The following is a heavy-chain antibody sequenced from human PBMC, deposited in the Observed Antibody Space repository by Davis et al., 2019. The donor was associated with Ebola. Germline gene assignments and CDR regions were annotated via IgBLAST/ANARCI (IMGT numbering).Heavy chain of an antibody. Sequence: PSETLSLTCTVSGGSISSYYWSWIRQPPGKGLEWIGYIYYSGSTNYNPSLKSRVTISVDTSKNQFSLKLSSVTAADTAVYYCARDGSSSSPAEYFQHWGQGTLVTVSS. CDR1: GGSISSYY. J-gene: IGHJ1*01. D-gene: IGHD6-6*01. V-gene: IGHV4-59*12. CDR2: IYYSGST. CDR3: ARDGSSSSPAEYFQH.